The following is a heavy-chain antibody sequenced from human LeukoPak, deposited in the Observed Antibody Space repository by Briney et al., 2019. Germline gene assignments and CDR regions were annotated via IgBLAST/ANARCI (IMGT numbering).Heavy chain of an antibody. J-gene: IGHJ6*03. V-gene: IGHV3-30*04. D-gene: IGHD4-23*01. CDR2: ISYDGSNK. CDR1: GFTFSSYA. CDR3: ARVLEVVTPRDYYYYMDV. Sequence: GGSLRLSCAASGFTFSSYAMHWVRQAPGKGLEWVAVISYDGSNKYYADSVKGRFTISRDNAKNSLYLQMNSLRAEDTAVYYCARVLEVVTPRDYYYYMDVWGKGTTVTVSS.